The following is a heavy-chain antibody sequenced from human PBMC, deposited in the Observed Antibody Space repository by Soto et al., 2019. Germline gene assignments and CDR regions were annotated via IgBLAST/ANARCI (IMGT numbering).Heavy chain of an antibody. J-gene: IGHJ4*02. Sequence: SVKVSCKASGGTFSSYNISRVRQAPGPGLEWMGRIIPILGIANYAQKFQGRVTITADKSTSTAYMELSSLRSEDTAVYYCATSVGYCSGGSCYFDYWGQGTLVTLSS. CDR3: ATSVGYCSGGSCYFDY. V-gene: IGHV1-69*02. CDR1: GGTFSSYN. CDR2: IIPILGIA. D-gene: IGHD2-15*01.